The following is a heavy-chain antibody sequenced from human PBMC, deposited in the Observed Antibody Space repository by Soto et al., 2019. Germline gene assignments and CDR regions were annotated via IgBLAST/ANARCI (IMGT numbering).Heavy chain of an antibody. V-gene: IGHV3-48*02. CDR3: ARDEYPRYYDFWSGYIVGAFDI. D-gene: IGHD3-3*01. Sequence: GGSLRLSCAASGFTFSSYSMNWVRQAPGKGLEWVSYISSSSSTIYYADSVKGRFTISRDNAKNSLYLQMNSLRDEDTAVYYCARDEYPRYYDFWSGYIVGAFDIWGQGTMVTVSS. J-gene: IGHJ3*02. CDR2: ISSSSSTI. CDR1: GFTFSSYS.